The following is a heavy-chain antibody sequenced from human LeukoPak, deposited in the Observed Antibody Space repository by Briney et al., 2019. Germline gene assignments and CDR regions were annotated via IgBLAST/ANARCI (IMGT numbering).Heavy chain of an antibody. Sequence: GGSLRLSCAASGFTFSSYSMNWVRQAPGEGLEWVSYISSSSSTIYYADSVKGRFTISRDNAKNSLYLQMNSLRAEDTAVYYCARDRWGIAVAGFHWFDPWGQGTLVTVSS. CDR1: GFTFSSYS. D-gene: IGHD6-19*01. V-gene: IGHV3-48*04. J-gene: IGHJ5*02. CDR3: ARDRWGIAVAGFHWFDP. CDR2: ISSSSSTI.